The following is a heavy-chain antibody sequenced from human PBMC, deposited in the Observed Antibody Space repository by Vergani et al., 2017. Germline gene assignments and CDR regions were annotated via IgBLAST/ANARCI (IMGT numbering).Heavy chain of an antibody. CDR3: ARDRGYSSSWYPFTA. Sequence: QLQLQESGPGLVKPSETLSLTCAVSGGSISSSNWWSWVRQPPGKGLEWIGEIYHSGSTNYNPSLKSRVTISVDKSKNQFSLKLSSVTAADTAVYYCARDRGYSSSWYPFTAWGQGTLVTVSS. CDR2: IYHSGST. V-gene: IGHV4-4*02. D-gene: IGHD6-13*01. CDR1: GGSISSSNW. J-gene: IGHJ5*02.